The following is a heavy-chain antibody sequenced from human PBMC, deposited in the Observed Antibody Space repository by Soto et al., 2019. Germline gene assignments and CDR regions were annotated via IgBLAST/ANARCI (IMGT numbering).Heavy chain of an antibody. D-gene: IGHD6-19*01. CDR1: VFTFSSYA. J-gene: IGHJ1*01. CDR3: AKEEASAWLSKYFQH. Sequence: PGGSLRLSCAASVFTFSSYAMTWVRQAPGKGLEWVSTISASGGSTSYADSVKGRFTISRDNSKNTLYLQMNSLRAEDTAVYYCAKEEASAWLSKYFQHWGQGTLVTVSS. CDR2: ISASGGST. V-gene: IGHV3-23*01.